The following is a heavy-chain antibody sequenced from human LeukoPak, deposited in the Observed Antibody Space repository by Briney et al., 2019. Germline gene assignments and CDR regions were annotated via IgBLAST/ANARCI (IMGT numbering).Heavy chain of an antibody. CDR2: IIPIFGTA. CDR3: ANDMVPRPNWFDP. V-gene: IGHV1-69*13. Sequence: SVKVSCKASGGTFSSYAISWVRQAPGQGLEWMGGIIPIFGTANYAQKFQGRVTITADESTSTAYMELSSLRSEDTAVYYCANDMVPRPNWFDPWGQGTLVTVSS. D-gene: IGHD3-10*01. CDR1: GGTFSSYA. J-gene: IGHJ5*02.